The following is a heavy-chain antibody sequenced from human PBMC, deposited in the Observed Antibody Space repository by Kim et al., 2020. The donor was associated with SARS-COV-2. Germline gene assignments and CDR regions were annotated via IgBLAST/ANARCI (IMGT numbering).Heavy chain of an antibody. CDR2: ISYDGSNK. Sequence: GGSLRLSCAASGFTFSSYGMHWVRQAPGKGLEWVAVISYDGSNKFYADSVKGRFTISRDNSKNTVYLQMNSLRAEDTAVFYCARVIGSRYSSGWYFDYWGQGTLVTVSS. CDR3: ARVIGSRYSSGWYFDY. V-gene: IGHV3-33*05. CDR1: GFTFSSYG. J-gene: IGHJ4*02. D-gene: IGHD6-19*01.